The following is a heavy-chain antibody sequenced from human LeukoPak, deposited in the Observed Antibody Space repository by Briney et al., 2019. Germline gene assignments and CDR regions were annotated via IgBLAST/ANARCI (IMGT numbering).Heavy chain of an antibody. CDR2: INTNTGNP. CDR3: AREWGRSRHYGMDV. J-gene: IGHJ6*02. CDR1: GYTFTSYA. Sequence: ASVKVSCKASGYTFTSYAMNWVRQAPGQGLEWMGWINTNTGNPTYAQGFTGRFVFSLDTSVSTAYLQISSLKAEDTAVYYCAREWGRSRHYGMDVWGQGTTVTVYS. D-gene: IGHD3-16*01. V-gene: IGHV7-4-1*02.